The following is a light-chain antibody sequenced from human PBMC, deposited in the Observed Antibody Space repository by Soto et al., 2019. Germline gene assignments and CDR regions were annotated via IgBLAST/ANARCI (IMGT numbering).Light chain of an antibody. CDR1: SSNIGSNT. J-gene: IGLJ1*01. Sequence: QSVLTQPPSASGTPGQRVTISCSGSSSNIGSNTVNWYQQLPGTAPKLLIYSSNQRPSGVPDRFSGSKSGTSASLAISGLQSEDEADYYCAVWDDSLNGPVFGTGTKVPVL. V-gene: IGLV1-44*01. CDR2: SSN. CDR3: AVWDDSLNGPV.